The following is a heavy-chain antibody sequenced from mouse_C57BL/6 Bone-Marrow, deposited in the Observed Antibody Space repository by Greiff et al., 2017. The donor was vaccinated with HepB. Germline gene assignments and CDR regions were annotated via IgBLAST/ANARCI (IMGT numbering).Heavy chain of an antibody. CDR1: GYTFTDHT. J-gene: IGHJ2*01. CDR3: ARYSDYYGSSPGY. CDR2: IYPRDGST. Sequence: VQLQESDAELVKPGASVKISCKVSGYTFTDHTIHWMKQRPEQGLEWIGYIYPRDGSTKYNEKFKGKATLTADKSSSTAYMQLNSLTSEDSAVYFCARYSDYYGSSPGYWGQGTTLTVSS. D-gene: IGHD1-1*01. V-gene: IGHV1-78*01.